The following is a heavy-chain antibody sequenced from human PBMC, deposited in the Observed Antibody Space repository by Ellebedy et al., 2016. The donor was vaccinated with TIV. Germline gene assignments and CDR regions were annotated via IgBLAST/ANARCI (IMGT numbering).Heavy chain of an antibody. CDR3: ATLSSGGSWSGDY. D-gene: IGHD2-15*01. J-gene: IGHJ4*02. CDR1: GYTFTGYY. Sequence: AASVKVSCKASGYTFTGYYMHWVRQAPGQGLEWMGWINPNSGGTNYAQKFQGWVTITRDTSASTAYMELSSLRSEDTAVYYCATLSSGGSWSGDYWGQGTLVTVSS. CDR2: INPNSGGT. V-gene: IGHV1-2*04.